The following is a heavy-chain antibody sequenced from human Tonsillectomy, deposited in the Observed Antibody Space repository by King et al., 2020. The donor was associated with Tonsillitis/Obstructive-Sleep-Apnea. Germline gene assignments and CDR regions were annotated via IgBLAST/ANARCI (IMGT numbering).Heavy chain of an antibody. CDR1: GGSISSGGYY. Sequence: VQLQESGPGLVKPSQTLSLTCTVSGGSISSGGYYWSWIRQHPGKGREWIGYIYYSGSPYYHPSLKSRVTISVDTSKNQFSLELSSVTAADTAVYYCARTTNYYYYMDVWGKGTTVTVSS. V-gene: IGHV4-31*03. CDR3: ARTTNYYYYMDV. J-gene: IGHJ6*03. CDR2: IYYSGSP. D-gene: IGHD4-17*01.